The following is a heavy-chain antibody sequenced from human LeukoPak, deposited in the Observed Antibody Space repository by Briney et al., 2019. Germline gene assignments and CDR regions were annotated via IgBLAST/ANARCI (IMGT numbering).Heavy chain of an antibody. V-gene: IGHV3-7*04. CDR3: ARGSKLTEGYFDY. J-gene: IGHJ4*02. D-gene: IGHD1-14*01. CDR1: GFTFSNSW. CDR2: IKPDGSAQ. Sequence: PGGSLRLSCAASGFTFSNSWMSWVRQAPGKGLEWVATIKPDGSAQYYVDSVKGRFTISRDNAKNSLFLQINSLRAEDTAVYYCARGSKLTEGYFDYWGQGTLVTVSS.